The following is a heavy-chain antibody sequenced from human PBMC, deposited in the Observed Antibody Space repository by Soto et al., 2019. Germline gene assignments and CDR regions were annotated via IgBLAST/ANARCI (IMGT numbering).Heavy chain of an antibody. Sequence: QVQLVESGGGVVQPGRSLRLSCAASGFTFSSYAMHWVRQAPGKGLEWVAVISYDGSNKYYADSVKGRFTISRDNSKNTLYLKMNSLRAEDTVVYYCATIGGATPVANDYGGQETLVTVS. D-gene: IGHD1-26*01. CDR3: ATIGGATPVANDY. CDR2: ISYDGSNK. J-gene: IGHJ4*02. V-gene: IGHV3-30-3*01. CDR1: GFTFSSYA.